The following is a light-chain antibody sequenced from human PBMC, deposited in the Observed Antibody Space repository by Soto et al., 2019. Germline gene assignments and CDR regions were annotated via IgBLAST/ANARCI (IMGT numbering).Light chain of an antibody. V-gene: IGKV1-5*03. CDR2: KAS. Sequence: DIQMTQSPSTLSASVGDRVTITCRASQSISSWLAWYQQKPGKAPTLLIYKASSLESGVPSRFSGSGSRIEFTITISSLQPDDFATYFCQQYNSYPRTFGQGTKVEIK. CDR3: QQYNSYPRT. J-gene: IGKJ1*01. CDR1: QSISSW.